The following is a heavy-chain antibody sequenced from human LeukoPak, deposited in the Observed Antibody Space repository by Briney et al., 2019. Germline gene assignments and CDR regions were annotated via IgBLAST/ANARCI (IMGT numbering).Heavy chain of an antibody. CDR1: GGTFSSYA. CDR2: IVPIFVTA. Sequence: GSSVKVSCKAPGGTFSSYAISWVRQAPGQGLEWMGGIVPIFVTANYAQKFQGRVTITADKSTSTAYMELSSLRSEDTAVYYCARDEPRGSGSYHSYYYYGMDVWGKGTTVTVSS. J-gene: IGHJ6*04. D-gene: IGHD3-10*01. CDR3: ARDEPRGSGSYHSYYYYGMDV. V-gene: IGHV1-69*06.